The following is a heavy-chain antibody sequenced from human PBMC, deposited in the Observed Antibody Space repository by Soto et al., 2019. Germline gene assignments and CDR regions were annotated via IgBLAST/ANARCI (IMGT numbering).Heavy chain of an antibody. Sequence: QVQLVQSGAEVKKPGSSVKVSCKASGGTFSSYAISWVRQAPGQGLEWLGGIIPISETTNYAQKFQGRVTITAEESKSTAYMELSSLRSEDTAVYYCARSQGSSTSLEIYYYYSYGMDVWGQGTTVTVSS. J-gene: IGHJ6*02. D-gene: IGHD2-2*01. CDR2: IIPISETT. CDR1: GGTFSSYA. V-gene: IGHV1-69*01. CDR3: ARSQGSSTSLEIYYYYSYGMDV.